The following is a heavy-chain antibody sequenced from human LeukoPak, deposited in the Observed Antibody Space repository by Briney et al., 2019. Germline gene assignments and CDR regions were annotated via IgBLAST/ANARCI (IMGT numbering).Heavy chain of an antibody. Sequence: SETLSLTCAVYGGSFSGYYWSWIRQPPGKGLEWIGEINHSGSTNYNPSLKSRVTISVDTSKNQFSLKLSSVTAADTAVYYCARHPATIYFDYWGQGTLVTASS. V-gene: IGHV4-34*01. D-gene: IGHD1-26*01. CDR3: ARHPATIYFDY. J-gene: IGHJ4*02. CDR2: INHSGST. CDR1: GGSFSGYY.